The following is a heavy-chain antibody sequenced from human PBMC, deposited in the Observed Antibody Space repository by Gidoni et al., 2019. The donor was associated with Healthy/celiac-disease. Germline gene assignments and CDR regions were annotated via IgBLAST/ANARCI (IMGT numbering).Heavy chain of an antibody. CDR1: GVTFRSYA. J-gene: IGHJ5*02. CDR2: ISSNCGST. Sequence: EVKRVESGGGWVEPGGALRSPCSAPGVTFRSYAMPWGRQAPGKGLEYVAAISSNCGSTYYAASVQGSFTLSRDNSKNTLYLQMSSLRAEYPALYYCVKDPGVVPAAHLWVDPWGQGPLVTVSS. CDR3: VKDPGVVPAAHLWVDP. D-gene: IGHD2-2*01. V-gene: IGHV3-64D*06.